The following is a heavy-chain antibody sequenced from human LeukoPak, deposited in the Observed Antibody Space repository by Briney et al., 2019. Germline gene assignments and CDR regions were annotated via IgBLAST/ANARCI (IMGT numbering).Heavy chain of an antibody. Sequence: PSETLSLTCTVSPDSTTSNFWSWVRHTPGKSLEWIGEIHRSGSTNYNPSLQSRVTISIDRSKNQIALELSSVTAADTAVYYCAREIVGGFNPGAYWGQGTLVTVSS. CDR1: PDSTTSNF. CDR2: IHRSGST. J-gene: IGHJ4*02. D-gene: IGHD1-14*01. CDR3: AREIVGGFNPGAY. V-gene: IGHV4-4*02.